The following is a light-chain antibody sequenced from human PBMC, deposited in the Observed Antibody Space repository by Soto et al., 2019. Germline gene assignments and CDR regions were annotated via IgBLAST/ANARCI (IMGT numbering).Light chain of an antibody. V-gene: IGKV1-39*01. CDR2: AAD. J-gene: IGKJ3*01. CDR1: QSITSY. CDR3: QQSFGTPFT. Sequence: DIQMTQSPPSLSASVGDRVTITCRASQSITSYVKWYQQKPGKAPKLLIYAADILQSGVPSRFSGSGSGTDFTLTISSLETEDFATYYCQQSFGTPFTFGPGTNVDIK.